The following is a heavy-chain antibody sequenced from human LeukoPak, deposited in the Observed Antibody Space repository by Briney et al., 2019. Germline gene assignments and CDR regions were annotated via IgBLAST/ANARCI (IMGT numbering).Heavy chain of an antibody. V-gene: IGHV3-48*03. CDR1: GFTFSSYE. Sequence: GGSLRLSCAASGFTFSSYEMNWVRQAPGKGLEWGSYISSSGSTIYYADSVKGRFTISRDNAKNSLYLQMNSLRAEDTALYYCAREGVGASGDAFDIWGQGTMVTVSS. CDR2: ISSSGSTI. D-gene: IGHD1-26*01. CDR3: AREGVGASGDAFDI. J-gene: IGHJ3*02.